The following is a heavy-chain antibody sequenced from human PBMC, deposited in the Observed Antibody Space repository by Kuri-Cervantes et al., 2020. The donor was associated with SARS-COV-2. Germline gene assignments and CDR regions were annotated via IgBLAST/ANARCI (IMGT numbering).Heavy chain of an antibody. Sequence: ASVKVSCKASGYTFTSYGISWVRQAPGQGLEWMGWISAYNGNINYAQKLQGRVTMTTDTSTSTAYMELRSLRSDDTAVYYCARVPYYDFWSGYPWFDPWGQGTLVTVSS. CDR3: ARVPYYDFWSGYPWFDP. V-gene: IGHV1-18*01. J-gene: IGHJ5*02. D-gene: IGHD3-3*01. CDR2: ISAYNGNI. CDR1: GYTFTSYG.